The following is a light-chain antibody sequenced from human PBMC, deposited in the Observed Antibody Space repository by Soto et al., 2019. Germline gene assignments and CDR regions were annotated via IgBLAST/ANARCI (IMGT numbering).Light chain of an antibody. CDR3: QQRSNWPPGVT. V-gene: IGKV3D-20*02. CDR1: QSVSSRF. CDR2: GAS. Sequence: EIVLTQSPGTLSLSPGERATLSCRASQSVSSRFLAWYQQKPGQAPKVLIYGASTRATGIPDRFSGSGSGTDFTLTISRLEPEDFAVYYCQQRSNWPPGVTFGQGTRLEIK. J-gene: IGKJ5*01.